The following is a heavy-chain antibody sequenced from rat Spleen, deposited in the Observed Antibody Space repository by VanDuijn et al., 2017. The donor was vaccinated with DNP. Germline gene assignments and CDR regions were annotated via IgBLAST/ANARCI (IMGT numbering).Heavy chain of an antibody. J-gene: IGHJ4*01. V-gene: IGHV5-27*01. CDR3: ATEGVYPLRVMDA. D-gene: IGHD1-11*01. Sequence: EVQLVESGGGLVQPGRSLKLSCAASGFTFSNYYMAWVRQAPKKGLEWVATISTSGSRAYYRDSVKGRFIISRNNAKSTLYPPMDSLRSEDTATYYCATEGVYPLRVMDAWGQGASVTVSS. CDR1: GFTFSNYY. CDR2: ISTSGSRA.